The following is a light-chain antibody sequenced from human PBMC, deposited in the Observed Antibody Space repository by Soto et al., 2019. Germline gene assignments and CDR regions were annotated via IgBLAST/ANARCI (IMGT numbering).Light chain of an antibody. CDR2: DVS. V-gene: IGLV2-14*01. CDR3: SSYTSSSSYV. CDR1: SCDVGGYNY. Sequence: QSALTQPASVSGSPGQSITISCTGTSCDVGGYNYVSWYQQHPGKAPKLMIYDVSNRPSGVSNRFSGSKSGNAASLTTSGLQAEDEADYYCSSYTSSSSYVFGTGTKLTVL. J-gene: IGLJ1*01.